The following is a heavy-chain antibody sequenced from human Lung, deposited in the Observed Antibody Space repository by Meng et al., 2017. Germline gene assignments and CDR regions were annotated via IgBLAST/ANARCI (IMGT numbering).Heavy chain of an antibody. CDR2: INHSGRT. V-gene: IGHV4-34*01. D-gene: IGHD4-11*01. CDR1: VGSFSDYY. CDR3: ARGPTTMAHDFDY. Sequence: HVMQQWYVAGLLKPSETLPIPLVVAVGSFSDYYRSWILQPPGKGLEWFGEINHSGRTNYNPSLESRATISVDTSQNNLSLKLSSVTAADSAVYYCARGPTTMAHDFDYWGQGTLVTVSS. J-gene: IGHJ4*02.